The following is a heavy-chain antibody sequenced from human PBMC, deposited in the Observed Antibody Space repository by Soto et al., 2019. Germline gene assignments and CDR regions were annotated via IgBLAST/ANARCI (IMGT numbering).Heavy chain of an antibody. J-gene: IGHJ6*02. CDR3: AREIDGYYGMDV. Sequence: QVQLVQSGAEVKKPGSSVKVSCKASGGTFSTDSISWVRQAPGQGLEWMGGIIPIFGTANNAQKFQGRVTITADGSTSTAYMELSSLRSEDTAVYFCAREIDGYYGMDVWGQGTTVTVAS. CDR2: IIPIFGTA. V-gene: IGHV1-69*12. CDR1: GGTFSTDS.